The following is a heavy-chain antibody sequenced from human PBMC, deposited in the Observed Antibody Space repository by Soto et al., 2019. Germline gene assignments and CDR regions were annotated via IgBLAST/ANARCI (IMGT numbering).Heavy chain of an antibody. Sequence: SETLSLTCTVSGDSINNNYWSWIRQPPGKGLEWIGYIHSSGSTNYNPSLKSRVIMSLDASTDQFSLKMISVPAADTSVYYCASCTKLKTERLGAFDIWGQGTMVTVSS. CDR3: ASCTKLKTERLGAFDI. J-gene: IGHJ3*02. CDR1: GDSINNNY. D-gene: IGHD2-8*01. V-gene: IGHV4-59*01. CDR2: IHSSGST.